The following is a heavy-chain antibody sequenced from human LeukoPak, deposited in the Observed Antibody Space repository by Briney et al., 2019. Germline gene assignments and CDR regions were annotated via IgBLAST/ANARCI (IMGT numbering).Heavy chain of an antibody. CDR1: GFTFSSYG. V-gene: IGHV3-30*18. CDR3: AKYSSSSNYYYGMDV. Sequence: GGSLRLSCAASGFTFSSYGIHWVRQAPGKGLEWVTLISYDGSNKYYADSVKGRFTISRDNSKNTLYLQMNSLRAEDTAVYYCAKYSSSSNYYYGMDVWGQGTTVTVSS. CDR2: ISYDGSNK. D-gene: IGHD6-6*01. J-gene: IGHJ6*02.